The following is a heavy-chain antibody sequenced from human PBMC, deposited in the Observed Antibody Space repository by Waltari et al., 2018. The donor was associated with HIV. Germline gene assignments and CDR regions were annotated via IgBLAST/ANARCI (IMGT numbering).Heavy chain of an antibody. CDR3: AGEDDRGDFP. J-gene: IGHJ5*02. Sequence: ELYLLESGGGLVQPGGSLRVSCGGSGFTFKNYAVSWVRKAPGKGVGLISSVSGSGDSTYYADAVEGRFTISRDNSKNMLYLQMNGLRVEDTAVDYCAGEDDRGDFPWGQGTLVTVSA. CDR2: VSGSGDST. D-gene: IGHD2-21*01. V-gene: IGHV3-23*01. CDR1: GFTFKNYA.